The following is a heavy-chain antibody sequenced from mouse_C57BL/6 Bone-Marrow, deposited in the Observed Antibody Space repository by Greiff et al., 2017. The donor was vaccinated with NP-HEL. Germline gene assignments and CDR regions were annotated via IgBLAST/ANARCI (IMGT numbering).Heavy chain of an antibody. Sequence: QVQLQQSGPELVKPGASVKLSCKASGYTFTSYDINWVKQRPGQGLEWIGWIYPRDGSTKYNEKFKGKATLTVDTSSSTVYMELHSLTSEDSAVYFCARSYGSRYWYFDVWGTGTTVTVSS. CDR3: ARSYGSRYWYFDV. J-gene: IGHJ1*03. CDR1: GYTFTSYD. V-gene: IGHV1-85*01. D-gene: IGHD1-1*01. CDR2: IYPRDGST.